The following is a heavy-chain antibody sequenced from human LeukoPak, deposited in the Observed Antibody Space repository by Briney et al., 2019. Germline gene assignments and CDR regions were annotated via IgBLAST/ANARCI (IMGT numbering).Heavy chain of an antibody. Sequence: GGSLRLSCAAPGFTFSNAWMSWVRPAPGKGLEWVGRIKNKTDGGTTDYAAPVKGRFTISRDNSKNTLYLQMNSLRAEDTAVYYCAKDLEAFDIWGQGTMVTVSS. V-gene: IGHV3-15*01. CDR3: AKDLEAFDI. D-gene: IGHD1-1*01. CDR2: IKNKTDGGTT. J-gene: IGHJ3*02. CDR1: GFTFSNAW.